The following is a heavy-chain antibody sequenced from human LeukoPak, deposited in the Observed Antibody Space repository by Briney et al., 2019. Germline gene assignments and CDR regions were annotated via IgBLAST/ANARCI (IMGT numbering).Heavy chain of an antibody. CDR2: ISSSSSSTI. D-gene: IGHD3-22*01. J-gene: IGHJ4*02. V-gene: IGHV3-48*01. Sequence: GGSLRLSCAASGFTFSSYSMNWVRQAPGKGLEWVSYISSSSSSTIYYADSVKGRFTISRDNAKNSLYLQMNSLRAEDTAVYYCARDSALYYYDSSGYPRWGPGTLVTVSS. CDR1: GFTFSSYS. CDR3: ARDSALYYYDSSGYPR.